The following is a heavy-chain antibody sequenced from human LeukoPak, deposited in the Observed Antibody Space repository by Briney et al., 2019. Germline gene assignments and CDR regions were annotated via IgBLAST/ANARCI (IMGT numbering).Heavy chain of an antibody. D-gene: IGHD2-15*01. CDR2: IYSSGST. Sequence: SEPLSLTCTVSGGSFSSYYWSWIRQPTGKGLEWIGHIYSSGSTNYSPSLKSRVMISVDTSKKQFSSKQNSVAAADTALYYCARQYLVVAATSRGLFDRWGQGTLVSVCS. CDR3: ARQYLVVAATSRGLFDR. V-gene: IGHV4-59*08. CDR1: GGSFSSYY. J-gene: IGHJ5*02.